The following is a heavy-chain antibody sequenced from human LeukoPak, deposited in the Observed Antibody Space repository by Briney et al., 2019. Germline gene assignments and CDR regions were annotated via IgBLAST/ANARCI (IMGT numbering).Heavy chain of an antibody. Sequence: ASVTVSCKASGYTFTGYYMHWVRQAPGQGLEWLGWINPNSGGTNYAQKFQGRVTMTRDTSISTAYMELSRLRSDDTAVYYCARGGCSGGSCYGDYWGQGTLVTVSS. D-gene: IGHD2-15*01. CDR1: GYTFTGYY. J-gene: IGHJ4*02. CDR3: ARGGCSGGSCYGDY. CDR2: INPNSGGT. V-gene: IGHV1-2*02.